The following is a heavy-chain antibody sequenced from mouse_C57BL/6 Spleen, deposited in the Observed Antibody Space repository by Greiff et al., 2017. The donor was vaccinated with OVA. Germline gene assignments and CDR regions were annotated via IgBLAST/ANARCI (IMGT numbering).Heavy chain of an antibody. D-gene: IGHD2-5*01. CDR1: GYSITSGYY. V-gene: IGHV3-6*01. J-gene: IGHJ2*01. CDR2: ISYDGSN. CDR3: ARFYSNYLYYFDY. Sequence: EVKLMESGPGLVKPSQSLSLTCSVTGYSITSGYYWNWIRQFPGNKLEWMGYISYDGSNNYNPSLKNRISITRDTSKNQFFLKLNSVTTEDTATYYCARFYSNYLYYFDYWGQGTTLTVSS.